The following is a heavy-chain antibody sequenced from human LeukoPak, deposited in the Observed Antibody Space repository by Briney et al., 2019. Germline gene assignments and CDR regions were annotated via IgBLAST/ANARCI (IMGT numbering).Heavy chain of an antibody. D-gene: IGHD5-12*01. Sequence: SETLSLTCTVSGGSISSSSYYWGWIRQPPGKGLEWIGSIYYSGSTYYNPSLKSRVPISVDTSKYQFSLKLSSVTAADTAVYYCARVYSGYDTLDYWGQGTLVTVSS. J-gene: IGHJ4*02. CDR1: GGSISSSSYY. V-gene: IGHV4-39*07. CDR3: ARVYSGYDTLDY. CDR2: IYYSGST.